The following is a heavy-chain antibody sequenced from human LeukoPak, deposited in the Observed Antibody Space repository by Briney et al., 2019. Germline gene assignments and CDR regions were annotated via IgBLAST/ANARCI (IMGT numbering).Heavy chain of an antibody. Sequence: SETLSLTCTVSGGSISSYYWSWIRQPPGKGLEWIGYIYYSGSTNYNPSLKSRVTISVDTSKNQFSLKLSSVTAADTAVYYCARQRTGYSSSWYPYYGMDVWGQGTTVTVSS. V-gene: IGHV4-59*01. CDR2: IYYSGST. CDR1: GGSISSYY. J-gene: IGHJ6*02. D-gene: IGHD6-13*01. CDR3: ARQRTGYSSSWYPYYGMDV.